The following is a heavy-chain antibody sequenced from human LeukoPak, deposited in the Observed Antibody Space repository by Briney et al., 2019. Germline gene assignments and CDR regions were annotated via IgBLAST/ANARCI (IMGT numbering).Heavy chain of an antibody. Sequence: AGSLTLSCAASGFMFSNYWMNWVRQAPGKGLEWVANIYQNGSKKNNVDSVKGRFTISKDNAKNSLYLQMSSLRAEDTAVYYCACTNTLDVWGKGATVTVSS. D-gene: IGHD2-8*01. V-gene: IGHV3-7*03. CDR3: ACTNTLDV. CDR2: IYQNGSKK. J-gene: IGHJ6*04. CDR1: GFMFSNYW.